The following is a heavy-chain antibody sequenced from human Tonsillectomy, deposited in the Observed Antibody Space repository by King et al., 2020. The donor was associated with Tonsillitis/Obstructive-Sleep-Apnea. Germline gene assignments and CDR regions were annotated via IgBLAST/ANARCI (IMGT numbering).Heavy chain of an antibody. V-gene: IGHV1-69*04. J-gene: IGHJ4*02. Sequence: QLVQSGAEVKKPGSSVKVSCKASGGTFSSYAISWVRQAPGQGLEWMGRIIPILGIANYAQKFQGRVTITADKSTSTAYMELSSLRSEDTAVYYCAKEGARFWSGHYYFDYWGQGTLVTVSS. CDR3: AKEGARFWSGHYYFDY. CDR1: GGTFSSYA. D-gene: IGHD3-3*01. CDR2: IIPILGIA.